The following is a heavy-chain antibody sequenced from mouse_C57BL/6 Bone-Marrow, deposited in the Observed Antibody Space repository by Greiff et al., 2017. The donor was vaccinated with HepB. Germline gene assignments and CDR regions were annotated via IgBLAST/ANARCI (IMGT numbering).Heavy chain of an antibody. V-gene: IGHV1-81*01. CDR3: ARCRYSNLGAY. Sequence: VHLVESGAELARPGASVKLSCKASGYTFTSYGISWVKQRTGQGLEWIGEIYPRSGNTYYNEKFKGKATLTADKSSSTAYMELRSLTSEDSAVYFCARCRYSNLGAYWGQGTLVTVSA. D-gene: IGHD2-5*01. CDR2: IYPRSGNT. J-gene: IGHJ3*01. CDR1: GYTFTSYG.